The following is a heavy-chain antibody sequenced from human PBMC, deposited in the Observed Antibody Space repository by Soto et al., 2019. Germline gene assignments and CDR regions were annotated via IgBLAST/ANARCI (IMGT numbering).Heavy chain of an antibody. CDR2: IYYSGST. Sequence: QLQLQESGPGLVKPSETLSLTCTVSGGSISSSSYYWGWIRQPPGKGLEWIGSIYYSGSTYYNPSLKSRVTISVDTSKNQFSLKLSSVTAADTAVYYCARHLRSSSWDYYYYYGMDVWGQGTTDTVSS. CDR3: ARHLRSSSWDYYYYYGMDV. CDR1: GGSISSSSYY. V-gene: IGHV4-39*01. D-gene: IGHD6-13*01. J-gene: IGHJ6*02.